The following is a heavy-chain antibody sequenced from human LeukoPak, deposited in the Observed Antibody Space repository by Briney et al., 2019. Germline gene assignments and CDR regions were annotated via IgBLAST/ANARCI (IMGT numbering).Heavy chain of an antibody. J-gene: IGHJ3*02. V-gene: IGHV3-48*01. CDR3: ATDREDYDSSGYYLSDAFDI. CDR2: ISSSTTTI. D-gene: IGHD3-22*01. Sequence: GGSLRLSCAVSGSTFSGYSMKWVRHAPGKGLEWVSYISSSTTTIYHADSVKGRFTVSRDNAKNSLYLQMDSLRVEDTAVYYCATDREDYDSSGYYLSDAFDIWGQGTMVSVSS. CDR1: GSTFSGYS.